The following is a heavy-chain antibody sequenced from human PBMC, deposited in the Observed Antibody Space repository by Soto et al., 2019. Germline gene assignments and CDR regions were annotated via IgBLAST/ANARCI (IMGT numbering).Heavy chain of an antibody. CDR1: GGSFSGYY. CDR2: INHSGST. D-gene: IGHD3-10*01. J-gene: IGHJ4*02. V-gene: IGHV4-34*01. Sequence: ASETLSLTCAVYGGSFSGYYWSWIRQPPGKGLEWIGEINHSGSTNYNPSLKSRVTISVDTSKNQFSLKLSSVTAADTAVYYCARGHGSGSYYNGFDYWGQGTLVTVSS. CDR3: ARGHGSGSYYNGFDY.